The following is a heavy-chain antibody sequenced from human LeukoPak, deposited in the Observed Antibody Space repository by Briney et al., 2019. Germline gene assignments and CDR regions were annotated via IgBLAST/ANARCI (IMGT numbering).Heavy chain of an antibody. V-gene: IGHV4-61*02. CDR1: GGSISSGSYY. Sequence: SETLSLTCTVSGGSISSGSYYWSWIRQPAGKGLEWIGRIYTSGSTNYNPSLKSRVTISVDTSKNQFSLKLSSVTAADTAVYYCARSYYDILTGYPYNWFDPWGQGTLVTVSS. CDR2: IYTSGST. CDR3: ARSYYDILTGYPYNWFDP. D-gene: IGHD3-9*01. J-gene: IGHJ5*02.